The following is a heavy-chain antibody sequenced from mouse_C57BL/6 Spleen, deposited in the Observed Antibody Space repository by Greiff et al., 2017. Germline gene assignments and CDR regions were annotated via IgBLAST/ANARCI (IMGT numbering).Heavy chain of an antibody. V-gene: IGHV1-50*01. CDR2: IDPSDSYT. CDR1: GYTFTSYW. J-gene: IGHJ3*01. Sequence: QVQLQQPGAELVKPGASVKLSCKASGYTFTSYWMQWVKQRPGQGLEWIGEIDPSDSYTNYNQKFKGKATLTVYTSSSTAYMQLSSLTSEDSAVYYCARLSGNYSFAYWGQGTLVTVSA. D-gene: IGHD2-1*01. CDR3: ARLSGNYSFAY.